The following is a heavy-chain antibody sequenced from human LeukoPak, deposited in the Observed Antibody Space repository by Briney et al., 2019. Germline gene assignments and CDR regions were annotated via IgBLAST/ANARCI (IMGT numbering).Heavy chain of an antibody. D-gene: IGHD7-27*01. V-gene: IGHV4-4*07. J-gene: IGHJ6*03. Sequence: SETLSLTCTVSGGSISSYYWSWIRQPAGKGLEWIGRIYTSGSTNYNPSLKSRVTMSVDTSKNQFSLKLSSVTAADTAVYYCARAGDETLYYYYYMDVWGKGTTVTVSS. CDR2: IYTSGST. CDR3: ARAGDETLYYYYYMDV. CDR1: GGSISSYY.